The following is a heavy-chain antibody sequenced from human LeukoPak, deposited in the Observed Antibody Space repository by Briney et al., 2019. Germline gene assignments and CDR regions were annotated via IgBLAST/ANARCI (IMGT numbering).Heavy chain of an antibody. CDR1: GFTFSSYS. Sequence: PGGSLRLSCAASGFTFSSYSMNWVRQAPGKGLEWVSSISSSSSYIYYADSVKGRFTISRDNAKNSLYLQMNSLRAEDTAVYYCARDDGGAVAATYYFDYWGQGTLVTVSS. CDR2: ISSSSSYI. J-gene: IGHJ4*02. D-gene: IGHD2-15*01. V-gene: IGHV3-21*01. CDR3: ARDDGGAVAATYYFDY.